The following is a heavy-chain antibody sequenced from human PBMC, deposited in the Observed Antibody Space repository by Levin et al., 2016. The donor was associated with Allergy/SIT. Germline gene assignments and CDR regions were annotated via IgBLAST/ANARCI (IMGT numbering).Heavy chain of an antibody. Sequence: SVKVSCKASGGTFSSYAISWVRQAPGQGLEWMGRIIPILGIANYAQKFQGRVTITADKSTSTAYMELSSLRSEDTAVYYCARLLLDYDILTGYQPRSPDYWGQGTLVTVSS. D-gene: IGHD3-9*01. J-gene: IGHJ4*02. CDR3: ARLLLDYDILTGYQPRSPDY. CDR2: IIPILGIA. CDR1: GGTFSSYA. V-gene: IGHV1-69*04.